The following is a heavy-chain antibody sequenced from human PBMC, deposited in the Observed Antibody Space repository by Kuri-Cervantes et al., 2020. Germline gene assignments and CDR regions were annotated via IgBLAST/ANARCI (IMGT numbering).Heavy chain of an antibody. Sequence: GSLRLSCAVSGGSISSSNWWSWVRQPPGKGLEWIGEIYHSGSTNYNPSLKSRVTISVDKSKNQFSLKLSSVTAADTAVYYCARDLGDYVWGRYRYLGYWGQGTLVTVSS. CDR1: GGSISSSNW. CDR2: IYHSGST. J-gene: IGHJ4*02. CDR3: ARDLGDYVWGRYRYLGY. V-gene: IGHV4-4*02. D-gene: IGHD3-16*02.